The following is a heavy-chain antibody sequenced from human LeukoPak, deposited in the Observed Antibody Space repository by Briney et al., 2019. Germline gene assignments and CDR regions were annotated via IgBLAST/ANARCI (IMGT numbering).Heavy chain of an antibody. CDR2: IKQDGSEK. CDR3: ARDNTRRLYNYYGMDV. CDR1: GFTLSSYW. J-gene: IGHJ6*02. Sequence: PGGSLRLSCAASGFTLSSYWMSWVRQAPGKGREWVANIKQDGSEKYYVDSVKGRFTISRDNAKNSLYLQMNSLRAEDTAVYYCARDNTRRLYNYYGMDVWGQGTTVTVSS. V-gene: IGHV3-7*01. D-gene: IGHD3-10*01.